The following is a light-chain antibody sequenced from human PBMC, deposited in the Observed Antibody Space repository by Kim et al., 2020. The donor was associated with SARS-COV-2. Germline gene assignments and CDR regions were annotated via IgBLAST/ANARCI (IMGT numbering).Light chain of an antibody. J-gene: IGKJ1*01. CDR2: GAS. CDR1: QSVGTN. CDR3: QNYDYSPPWT. V-gene: IGKV3-15*01. Sequence: IVMTQSPDTLSVSPGESATLSCRASQSVGTNLAWYQQRPGQTPRLILYGASTRATGVPARFSGTGSGTEFTLTISSLQPEDFALYYCQNYDYSPPWTFGRGTKVDIK.